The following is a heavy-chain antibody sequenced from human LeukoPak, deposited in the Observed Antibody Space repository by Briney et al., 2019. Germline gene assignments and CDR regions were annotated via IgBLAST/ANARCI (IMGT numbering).Heavy chain of an antibody. CDR1: GYTFTGYY. Sequence: GASVKVSCKASGYTFTGYYMHWVRQAPGQGLEWMGWINPNSGGTNYAQKFQGWVTMTRDTSISTAYMELSRLRSDDTAVYYCARGPDIVVVPAAIPYGMDVWGQGTTVTVSS. CDR2: INPNSGGT. V-gene: IGHV1-2*04. J-gene: IGHJ6*02. CDR3: ARGPDIVVVPAAIPYGMDV. D-gene: IGHD2-2*01.